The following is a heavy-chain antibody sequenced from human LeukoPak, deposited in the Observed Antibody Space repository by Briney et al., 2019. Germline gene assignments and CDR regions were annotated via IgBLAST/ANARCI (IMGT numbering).Heavy chain of an antibody. D-gene: IGHD3-16*01. Sequence: GGSLRLSCAASGITFSTYGMHWARQAPGKGLEWVAFTRYDGTNEYYADSVKGRFTISRDNSKNTLYLQMNSLRVEDTAVYYCAKDSIWGNYPGYYLDYWGQGTLVTVSS. CDR3: AKDSIWGNYPGYYLDY. J-gene: IGHJ4*02. V-gene: IGHV3-30*02. CDR1: GITFSTYG. CDR2: TRYDGTNE.